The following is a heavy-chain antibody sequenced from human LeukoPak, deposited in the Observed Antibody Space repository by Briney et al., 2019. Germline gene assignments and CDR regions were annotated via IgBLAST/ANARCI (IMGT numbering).Heavy chain of an antibody. CDR1: GFTFSSYS. J-gene: IGHJ4*02. CDR2: ISSSSSYI. V-gene: IGHV3-21*04. CDR3: ARGGSVFAYFFDY. Sequence: GGSLRLSCAASGFTFSSYSMNWVRQAPGKGLEWVSSISSSSSYIYYADSVKGRFTISRDSPTNTLYLQLSSLRAEDTAIYYCARGGSVFAYFFDYWGQGTLVTVSS. D-gene: IGHD3-10*01.